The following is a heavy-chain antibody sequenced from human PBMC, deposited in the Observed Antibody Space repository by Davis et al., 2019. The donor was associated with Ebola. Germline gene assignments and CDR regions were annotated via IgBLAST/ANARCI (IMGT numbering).Heavy chain of an antibody. Sequence: GESLKISCAASGFTFSSYGMHWVRQAPGKGLEWVAVIWYDGSNKYYADSVKGRFTISRDNSKNTLYLQMNSLRAEDTAVYYCARDLPYYYDSSGYYGRAYGMDVWGQGTTVTVSS. CDR1: GFTFSSYG. J-gene: IGHJ6*02. CDR3: ARDLPYYYDSSGYYGRAYGMDV. CDR2: IWYDGSNK. V-gene: IGHV3-33*01. D-gene: IGHD3-22*01.